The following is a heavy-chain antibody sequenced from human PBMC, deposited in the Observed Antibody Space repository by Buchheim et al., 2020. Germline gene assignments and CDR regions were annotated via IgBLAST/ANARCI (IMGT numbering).Heavy chain of an antibody. Sequence: QVQVVQSGAEVKKPGSSVKPSCQASGDTLTNYGINWVRQATGQGLEWMGGIITVVGTANHAEQFQGRVTITAADSTTNAYMELRSMTSEDTAVYYCAAEKPVNNGANYYYDMDVWGQGTT. CDR3: AAEKPVNNGANYYYDMDV. CDR2: IITVVGTA. D-gene: IGHD3-10*01. CDR1: GDTLTNYG. J-gene: IGHJ6*02. V-gene: IGHV1-69*01.